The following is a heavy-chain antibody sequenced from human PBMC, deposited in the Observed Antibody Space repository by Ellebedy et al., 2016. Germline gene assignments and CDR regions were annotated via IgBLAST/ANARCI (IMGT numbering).Heavy chain of an antibody. J-gene: IGHJ4*02. CDR1: GFTFRNHG. D-gene: IGHD6-6*01. V-gene: IGHV3-33*01. Sequence: GESLKISXAASGFTFRNHGMHWVRQAPGKGLEWVAVIWYDGSNNYYADSVKGRFTISRDNSKNTLYLQMNSLRAEDTAMYYCARDIASRRLDYWGQGTVVTVSS. CDR3: ARDIASRRLDY. CDR2: IWYDGSNN.